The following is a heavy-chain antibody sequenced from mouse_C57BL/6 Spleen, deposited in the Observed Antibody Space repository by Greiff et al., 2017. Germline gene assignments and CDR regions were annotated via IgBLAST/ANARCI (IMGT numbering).Heavy chain of an antibody. CDR3: ARGLYSNSYYYAMDY. D-gene: IGHD2-5*01. Sequence: QVQLQQSGAELVKPGASVKISCKASGYAFSSYWMNWVKQRPGKGLEWIGQIYPGDGDTNYNGKFKGKATLTADKSSSTAYMQLSILPSEDSAFYFCARGLYSNSYYYAMDYWGQGTSVTVSS. CDR1: GYAFSSYW. CDR2: IYPGDGDT. J-gene: IGHJ4*01. V-gene: IGHV1-80*01.